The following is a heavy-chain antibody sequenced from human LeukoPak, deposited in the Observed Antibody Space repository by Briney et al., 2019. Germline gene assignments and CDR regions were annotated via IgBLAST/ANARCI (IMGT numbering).Heavy chain of an antibody. CDR3: AREGVTGTDAFDY. J-gene: IGHJ4*02. D-gene: IGHD1-20*01. V-gene: IGHV1-46*01. Sequence: ASVKVSCKVSGYTLTELSMHWVRQAPGQGLEWMGIINPSGGSTSYAQKFQGRLTMTRDMSTSTVYMDLSSLRSEDTAVYYCAREGVTGTDAFDYWGQGTLVTVSS. CDR1: GYTLTELS. CDR2: INPSGGST.